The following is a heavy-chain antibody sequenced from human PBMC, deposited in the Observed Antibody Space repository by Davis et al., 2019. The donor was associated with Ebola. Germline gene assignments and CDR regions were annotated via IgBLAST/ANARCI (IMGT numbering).Heavy chain of an antibody. CDR3: ARERQYYYYGMDV. Sequence: SVKVSCKASGYTFTGYYMHWVRQAPGQGLEWMGGIIPIFGTANYAQKFQGRVTITADKSTSTAYMELSSLRSEDTAVYYCARERQYYYYGMDVWGQGTTVTVSS. J-gene: IGHJ6*02. CDR2: IIPIFGTA. CDR1: GYTFTGYY. V-gene: IGHV1-69*06.